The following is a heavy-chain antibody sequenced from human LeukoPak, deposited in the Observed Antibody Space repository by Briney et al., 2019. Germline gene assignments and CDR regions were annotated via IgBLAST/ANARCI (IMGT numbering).Heavy chain of an antibody. J-gene: IGHJ3*02. Sequence: PSETLSLTCAVYGGSFSGYYWSWIRQPPGKGLEWIGEINHSGSTNYNPSLKSRVTISVDTSKNQFSLKLSSVTAADTAVYYCARGRGKYYDFWSGYSPDAFDIWGQGTMVTVSS. CDR2: INHSGST. D-gene: IGHD3-3*01. V-gene: IGHV4-34*01. CDR1: GGSFSGYY. CDR3: ARGRGKYYDFWSGYSPDAFDI.